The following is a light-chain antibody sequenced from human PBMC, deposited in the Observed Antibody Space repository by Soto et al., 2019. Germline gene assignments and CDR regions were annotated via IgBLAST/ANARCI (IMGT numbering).Light chain of an antibody. Sequence: EIVMTQSPATLSVSPGERATLSCRASQSISTELAWYQQKPGTPPKLLIYSASTRATGVPARFTGSGSGSEFTLTISGLQSEDFAVYYCQQGHNWPLTFGQGTRLEI. J-gene: IGKJ2*01. CDR3: QQGHNWPLT. CDR2: SAS. CDR1: QSISTE. V-gene: IGKV3-15*01.